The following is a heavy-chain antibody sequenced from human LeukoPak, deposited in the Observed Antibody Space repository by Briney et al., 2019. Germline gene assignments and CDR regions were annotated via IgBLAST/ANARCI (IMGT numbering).Heavy chain of an antibody. CDR2: IKGDGSEK. CDR3: ARGKDWLDT. V-gene: IGHV3-7*01. Sequence: SGGSLRLSCAASGFIFRSYWISWVRQAPGKGLEWVAKIKGDGSEKYYVDSVKGRFTISRDNAKNSLYLQMNSLRAEDTAVYYCARGKDWLDTWGQGTLVTVSS. J-gene: IGHJ5*02. CDR1: GFIFRSYW.